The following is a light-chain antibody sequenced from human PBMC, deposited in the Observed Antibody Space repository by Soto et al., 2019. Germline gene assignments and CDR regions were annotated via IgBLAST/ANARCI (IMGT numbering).Light chain of an antibody. J-gene: IGLJ3*02. CDR3: GAWDSSLTAGL. CDR1: SSNIGNDY. CDR2: HSH. Sequence: QSVLTQPASVSAAPGQKVTISCSGSSSNIGNDYLSWFQQLLGAAPKLLIYHSHKRHSGVPDRFSGSTSGASGTLGITGLQTGDEAVYYCGAWDSSLTAGLFCGGTTLTVL. V-gene: IGLV1-51*01.